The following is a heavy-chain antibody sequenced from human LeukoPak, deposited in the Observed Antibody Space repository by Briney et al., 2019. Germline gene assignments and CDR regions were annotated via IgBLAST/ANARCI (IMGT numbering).Heavy chain of an antibody. Sequence: SETLSLTCTVSGGSIGSYYWSWIRQPPGKGLEWIGYIYYSGSTNYNPSLKSRVTISVDTSKNQFSLKLSSVTAADTAVYYCARADEYVWGSYRPTYYFDYWGQGTLVTVSS. V-gene: IGHV4-59*01. CDR3: ARADEYVWGSYRPTYYFDY. CDR1: GGSIGSYY. D-gene: IGHD3-16*02. J-gene: IGHJ4*02. CDR2: IYYSGST.